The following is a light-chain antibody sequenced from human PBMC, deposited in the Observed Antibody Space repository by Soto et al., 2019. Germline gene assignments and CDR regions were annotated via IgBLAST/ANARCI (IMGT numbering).Light chain of an antibody. V-gene: IGLV2-14*03. CDR1: SSDVGGYNY. J-gene: IGLJ2*01. Sequence: QSALSQPASVSGSPGQSITISCTGTSSDVGGYNYVSWYQQHPGKAPKVIIYDVTKRPSGISNRFSGSKSGITASLTISGLQVEDEADYHCSSYRRGSTRVVFGGGTKLTVL. CDR3: SSYRRGSTRVV. CDR2: DVT.